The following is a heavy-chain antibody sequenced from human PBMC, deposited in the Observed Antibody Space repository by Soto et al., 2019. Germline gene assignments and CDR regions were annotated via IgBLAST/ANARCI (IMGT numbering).Heavy chain of an antibody. CDR1: ALIFSGNY. CDR2: IYSGGSS. V-gene: IGHV3-53*01. Sequence: GGWLRVSFSSSALIFSGNYMRWFRRGREKGLEGASVIYSGGSSYDGDSVRGRFTISRDNSKNTLYLHMSRLRPEDTAVYYCATDLGALISMVRGTLCADVFDIWGQGIMVTASS. J-gene: IGHJ3*02. D-gene: IGHD3-10*01. CDR3: ATDLGALISMVRGTLCADVFDI.